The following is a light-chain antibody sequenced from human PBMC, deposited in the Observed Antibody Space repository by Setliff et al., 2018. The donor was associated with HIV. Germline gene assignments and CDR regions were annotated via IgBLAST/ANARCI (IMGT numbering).Light chain of an antibody. CDR2: DVT. Sequence: QSALAQPASVSGSPGQSITISCTGTSSDVGGYKYVSWYQQHPGKAPKLMIYDVTHRPSGVSDRFSGSKSGNTASLTISGVQAEDEADYYCSSYTSSSTLCVFGSGTKV. J-gene: IGLJ1*01. CDR1: SSDVGGYKY. CDR3: SSYTSSSTLCV. V-gene: IGLV2-14*03.